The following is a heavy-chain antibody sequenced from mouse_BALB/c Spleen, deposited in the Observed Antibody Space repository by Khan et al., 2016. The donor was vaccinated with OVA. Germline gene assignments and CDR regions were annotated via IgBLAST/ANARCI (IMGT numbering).Heavy chain of an antibody. D-gene: IGHD1-3*01. Sequence: DVKLQESGTVLARPGASVKMSCKASGYSFTSYLIHWVKQRPGQGLEWIGDFYPGNGDTTYNQKFKDKAKLTADTTANTANMELSSLTNEDAAGYYCARGGYSSFAYWGQGTLVTVSA. CDR1: GYSFTSYL. J-gene: IGHJ3*01. CDR3: ARGGYSSFAY. CDR2: FYPGNGDT. V-gene: IGHV1-5*01.